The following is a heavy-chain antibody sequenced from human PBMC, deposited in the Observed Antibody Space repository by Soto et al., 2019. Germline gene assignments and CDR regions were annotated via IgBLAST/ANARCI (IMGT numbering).Heavy chain of an antibody. CDR3: ATCAIAVDGEGF. J-gene: IGHJ4*02. D-gene: IGHD6-19*01. Sequence: PGGSLRLSCTASGFTVSGYNVSWVRQAPGKGLEWISYISSTGDLVLYADSVKGRFTIARDIAKNSLYLQMDSLRDEDSAVYYCATCAIAVDGEGFWGQGTLVTVSS. CDR2: ISSTGDLV. V-gene: IGHV3-48*02. CDR1: GFTVSGYN.